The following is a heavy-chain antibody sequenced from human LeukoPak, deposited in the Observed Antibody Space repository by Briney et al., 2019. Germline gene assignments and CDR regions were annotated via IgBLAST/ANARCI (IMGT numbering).Heavy chain of an antibody. CDR1: GFTSSSYG. J-gene: IGHJ4*02. CDR3: ARDYDFWSGLDY. V-gene: IGHV3-30*02. Sequence: GGSLRLSCAASGFTSSSYGMHWVRQAPGKGLEWVAFIRYDGSNKYYADSVKGRFTISRDNSKNTLYLQMNSLRAEETAVYYCARDYDFWSGLDYWGQGTLVTVSS. CDR2: IRYDGSNK. D-gene: IGHD3-3*01.